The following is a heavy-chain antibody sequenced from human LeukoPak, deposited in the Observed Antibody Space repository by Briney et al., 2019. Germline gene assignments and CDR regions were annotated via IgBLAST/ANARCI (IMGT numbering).Heavy chain of an antibody. CDR2: ISNSGTFI. Sequence: GGSLRLSCAASGFTFKTYTMVWVRQAPGKGLEWVSSISNSGTFIYYADSLKSRFTISRDNAKNSLCLQMNSLRADDTAVYYCARAVVPAAIEEAFDIWGQGTMVTVSS. CDR3: ARAVVPAAIEEAFDI. J-gene: IGHJ3*02. CDR1: GFTFKTYT. D-gene: IGHD2-2*02. V-gene: IGHV3-21*01.